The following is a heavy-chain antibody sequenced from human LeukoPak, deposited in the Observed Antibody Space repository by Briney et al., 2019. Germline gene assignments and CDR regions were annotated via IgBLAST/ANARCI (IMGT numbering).Heavy chain of an antibody. V-gene: IGHV4-31*03. CDR1: GGSISSGGYY. Sequence: SQTLSLTCTVSGGSISSGGYYWTWIRQHPGKGLEWIVYICYSGSTYYNPSLKSRVTISVDTSKNQFSLKLSSVTAADTAVYYCARAGYCSGGSCYPPAYYFDYWGQGTLVTVSS. CDR2: ICYSGST. J-gene: IGHJ4*02. CDR3: ARAGYCSGGSCYPPAYYFDY. D-gene: IGHD2-15*01.